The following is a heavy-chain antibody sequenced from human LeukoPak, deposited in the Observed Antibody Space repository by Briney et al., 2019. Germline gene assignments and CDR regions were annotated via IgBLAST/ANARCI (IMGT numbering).Heavy chain of an antibody. Sequence: GASLQISCEGSGSIFISYWIGWGRQLPGKGVEWMGIIYPGDSDTRYSPSFQAQVTFSVDKSISTAYLQWSSLKTSDTAMYYSARRFCTSSSCYDYFDYRGQGILVTVSS. D-gene: IGHD2-2*01. J-gene: IGHJ4*02. CDR3: ARRFCTSSSCYDYFDY. V-gene: IGHV5-51*01. CDR2: IYPGDSDT. CDR1: GSIFISYW.